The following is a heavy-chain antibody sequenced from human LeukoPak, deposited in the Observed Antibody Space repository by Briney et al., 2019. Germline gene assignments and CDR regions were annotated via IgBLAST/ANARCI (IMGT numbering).Heavy chain of an antibody. J-gene: IGHJ4*02. Sequence: GGSLRLSCAASGFTFSSYWMHWVRQAPGKGLVWVSRINSDGSSTSYADSVKGRFTISRDNAENTLYLQMNSLRAEDTAVYYCAKSSLRGYYYGVYYFDYWGQGTLVTVSS. D-gene: IGHD3-22*01. CDR2: INSDGSST. CDR3: AKSSLRGYYYGVYYFDY. CDR1: GFTFSSYW. V-gene: IGHV3-74*01.